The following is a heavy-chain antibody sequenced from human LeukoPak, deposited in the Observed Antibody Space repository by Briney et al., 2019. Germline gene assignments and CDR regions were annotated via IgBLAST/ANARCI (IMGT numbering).Heavy chain of an antibody. J-gene: IGHJ2*01. CDR3: ARATSIQLWLPGYFDL. CDR1: GFTFSSYS. CDR2: ISSSSSYI. V-gene: IGHV3-21*01. Sequence: GGSLRLSCAASGFTFSSYSMNWVRQAPGKGLEWVSSISSSSSYIYYADSVKGRFTISRDNAKNSLYLQMNSLRAEDTAVYYCARATSIQLWLPGYFDLWGRGTLVTVSS. D-gene: IGHD5-18*01.